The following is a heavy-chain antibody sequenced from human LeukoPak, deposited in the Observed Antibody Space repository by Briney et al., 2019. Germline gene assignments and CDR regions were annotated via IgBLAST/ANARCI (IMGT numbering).Heavy chain of an antibody. CDR3: ARGRGITLGY. CDR2: MNPNSGNT. CDR1: GYTFTSYG. D-gene: IGHD3-10*01. J-gene: IGHJ4*02. V-gene: IGHV1-8*02. Sequence: ASVKVSCKASGYTFTSYGISWVRQAPGQGLEWMGWMNPNSGNTGYAQKFQGRVTMTRNTSISTAYMELSSLRSEDTAVYYCARGRGITLGYWGQGTLVTVSS.